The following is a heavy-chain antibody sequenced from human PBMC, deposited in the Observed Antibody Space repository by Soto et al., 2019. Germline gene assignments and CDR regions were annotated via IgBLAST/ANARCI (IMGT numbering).Heavy chain of an antibody. CDR2: ISSSGSTI. CDR3: ARDPDYYIVATGYFDY. J-gene: IGHJ4*02. V-gene: IGHV3-11*01. D-gene: IGHD5-12*01. CDR1: GFTFSDYY. Sequence: PGGSLRLSCAASGFTFSDYYMSWIRQAPGKGLEWVSYISSSGSTIYYADSVKGRFTISRDNAKNSLYLQMNSLRAEDTAVYYCARDPDYYIVATGYFDYWGQGTLVTVSS.